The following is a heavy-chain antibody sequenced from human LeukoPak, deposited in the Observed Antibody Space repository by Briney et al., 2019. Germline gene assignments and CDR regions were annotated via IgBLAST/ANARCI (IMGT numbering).Heavy chain of an antibody. CDR3: ARDVSGRGTAFDI. V-gene: IGHV3-21*01. D-gene: IGHD3-10*01. Sequence: NPGGSLRLSCAASGFTFSTYSMNWVPQAPGKGLERVPAITSSSSYIYYADSVKGRFTISRDNAKNSLYLQMNSLRAEDTAVYYCARDVSGRGTAFDIWGQGTMVTVSS. CDR1: GFTFSTYS. J-gene: IGHJ3*02. CDR2: ITSSSSYI.